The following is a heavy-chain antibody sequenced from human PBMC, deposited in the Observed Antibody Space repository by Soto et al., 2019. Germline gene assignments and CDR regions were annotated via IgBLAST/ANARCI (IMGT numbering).Heavy chain of an antibody. J-gene: IGHJ4*01. V-gene: IGHV3-48*01. CDR3: ARDTRHYDILTGYYGNYYFDY. CDR1: GLTFSSYS. CDR2: ISSSSSTI. D-gene: IGHD3-9*01. Sequence: GGSLRLSCAASGLTFSSYSMNWVRQAPGKGLEWVSYISSSSSTIYYADSVKGRFTISRDNAKNSLYLQMNSLRAEDTAVYYCARDTRHYDILTGYYGNYYFDYCGHGTLVTVS.